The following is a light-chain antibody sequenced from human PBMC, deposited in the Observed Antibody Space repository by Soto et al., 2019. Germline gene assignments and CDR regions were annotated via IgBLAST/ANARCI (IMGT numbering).Light chain of an antibody. Sequence: EIGMTQSPATLSLYTGERATLSCRASQSVTYNLAWYQQKPGQAPRLLIYGASTRATGVPARFSGGGSGTDFTLTISRLEPEDFAVYYCQRFSSYPLTFGGGTNVDIK. CDR3: QRFSSYPLT. V-gene: IGKV3-15*01. J-gene: IGKJ4*01. CDR1: QSVTYN. CDR2: GAS.